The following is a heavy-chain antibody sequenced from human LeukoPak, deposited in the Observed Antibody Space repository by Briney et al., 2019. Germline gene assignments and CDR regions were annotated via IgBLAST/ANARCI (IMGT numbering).Heavy chain of an antibody. J-gene: IGHJ6*02. CDR1: GFTFSSYA. Sequence: GGSLRLSCAASGFTFSSYAMSWVRQAPGKGLEWVSAISGSGGSTYYADSVKGRFTISRDNSKNTLYLQMNSLRAEDTAVYYCARDHYYYDSSGYNYYYGMDVWGQGTTVTVSS. D-gene: IGHD3-22*01. CDR2: ISGSGGST. V-gene: IGHV3-23*01. CDR3: ARDHYYYDSSGYNYYYGMDV.